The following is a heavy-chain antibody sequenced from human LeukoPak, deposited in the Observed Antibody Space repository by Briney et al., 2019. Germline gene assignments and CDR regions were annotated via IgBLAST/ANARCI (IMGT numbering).Heavy chain of an antibody. CDR2: ISGSGGST. D-gene: IGHD2-15*01. V-gene: IGHV3-23*01. CDR3: AKRGYCSGGTCAYYYYYGLDV. Sequence: GGSLRLSCAASGFIFSSYGMSWVRQAPGKGLEWVSGISGSGGSTYYADSVKGRFTISRDNSKYTLYLQMNTLRAEDTAVYYCAKRGYCSGGTCAYYYYYGLDVWGQGTTVTVSS. J-gene: IGHJ6*02. CDR1: GFIFSSYG.